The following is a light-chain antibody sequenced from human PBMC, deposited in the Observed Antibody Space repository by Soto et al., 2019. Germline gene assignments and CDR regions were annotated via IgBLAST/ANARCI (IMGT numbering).Light chain of an antibody. J-gene: IGKJ2*01. CDR2: GAS. Sequence: DLQMTQSPSSLSASVGDRVTITCRTSQSINTYLNWYQQKPGKAPKLLIYGASSLQSGVPSRFSGSGSGTEFTLTINSLQPEDSATYYCQQSYNAPPYTFGQGTKLEI. V-gene: IGKV1-39*01. CDR1: QSINTY. CDR3: QQSYNAPPYT.